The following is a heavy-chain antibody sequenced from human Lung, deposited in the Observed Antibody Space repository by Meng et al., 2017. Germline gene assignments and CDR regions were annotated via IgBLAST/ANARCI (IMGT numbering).Heavy chain of an antibody. CDR2: ISAYNGNT. V-gene: IGHV1-18*01. CDR1: GYIFTSYG. Sequence: ASVQVSCKASGYIFTSYGISWVRQAPGQGLEWMGWISAYNGNTNYAQKLQGRVTMTTDTSTSTAYMELRSLGSDDTAVYYCARLVRGVIFDYYFDYWGQGTLVTVSS. J-gene: IGHJ4*02. CDR3: ARLVRGVIFDYYFDY. D-gene: IGHD3-10*01.